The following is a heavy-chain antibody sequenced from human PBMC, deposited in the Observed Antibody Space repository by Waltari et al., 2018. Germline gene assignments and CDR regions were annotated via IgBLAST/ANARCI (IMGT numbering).Heavy chain of an antibody. Sequence: QVQLQESGPGLVKPSQTLSLTCTVSGDSVSTDDYCWTWIRQPPGKGLEWIGYIYSDGNTHYNPSLKSRLTMARDMSKNQFSLKLTSVTAADTAVYYCARPVTAAGWWYFQHWGQGTLVTVSS. CDR3: ARPVTAAGWWYFQH. J-gene: IGHJ1*01. D-gene: IGHD6-13*01. CDR1: GDSVSTDDYC. CDR2: IYSDGNT. V-gene: IGHV4-30-4*08.